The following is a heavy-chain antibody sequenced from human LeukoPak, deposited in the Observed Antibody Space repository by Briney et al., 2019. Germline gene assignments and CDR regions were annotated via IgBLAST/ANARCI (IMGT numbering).Heavy chain of an antibody. V-gene: IGHV4-34*01. CDR3: AGNARASSDY. CDR2: INHSGST. D-gene: IGHD2-2*01. CDR1: GGSFSGYY. Sequence: SETLSLTCAVYGGSFSGYYRSWIRQPPGKGLEWIGEINHSGSTNYNPSRKSRVTISVDTSKNQFSLKLSSVTAADTAVYYCAGNARASSDYWGQGTLVTVSS. J-gene: IGHJ4*02.